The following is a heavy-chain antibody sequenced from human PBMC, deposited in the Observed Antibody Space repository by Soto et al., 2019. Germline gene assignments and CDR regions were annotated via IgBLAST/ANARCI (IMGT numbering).Heavy chain of an antibody. CDR3: AKLASGGKPIDY. CDR1: GYNFGAYW. Sequence: PGESLKISCQGSGYNFGAYWIGWVRQMPGKGLEWMGIIFPGDSDTRYSPSFQGQVTISADKSINTAYLQWSSLKASDTAMYYCAKLASGGKPIDYWGQGTLVTVSS. CDR2: IFPGDSDT. D-gene: IGHD2-15*01. V-gene: IGHV5-51*01. J-gene: IGHJ4*02.